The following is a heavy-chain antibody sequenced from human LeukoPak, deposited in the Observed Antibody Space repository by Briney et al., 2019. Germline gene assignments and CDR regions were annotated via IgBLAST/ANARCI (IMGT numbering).Heavy chain of an antibody. CDR2: ISAYNGNT. CDR1: GYTFTSYG. V-gene: IGHV1-18*01. D-gene: IGHD6-13*01. J-gene: IGHJ6*02. Sequence: GASVKVSCKASGYTFTSYGISWVRQAPGQGLEWMGWISAYNGNTNYAQKLQGRVTMTTDTSTSTAYMELRSLRSDDTAVYYCARESVAAAGARYYYYYGMDVWGQGTTVTVSS. CDR3: ARESVAAAGARYYYYYGMDV.